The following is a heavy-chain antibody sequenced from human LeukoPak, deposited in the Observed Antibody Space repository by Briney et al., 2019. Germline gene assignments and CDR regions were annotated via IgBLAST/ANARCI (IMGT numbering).Heavy chain of an antibody. V-gene: IGHV4-38-2*02. CDR1: GGSISSGYS. CDR3: ARGELDY. Sequence: SETLSLTCTVSGGSISSGYSWGWIRQPPGKGLEWIGSVYHSGSTYYNPSLKSRVTISVDTSKNQFSLKLSSVTAADTAVYYCARGELDYWGQGILVTVSS. CDR2: VYHSGST. J-gene: IGHJ4*02.